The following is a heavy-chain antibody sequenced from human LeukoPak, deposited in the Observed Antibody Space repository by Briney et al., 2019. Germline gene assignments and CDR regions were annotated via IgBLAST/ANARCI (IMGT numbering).Heavy chain of an antibody. CDR3: ARDHNALIFPYYFDY. CDR1: GFTFSSYG. D-gene: IGHD1-14*01. Sequence: GGSLRLSCAASGFTFSSYGMNWVRQAPGKGLEWVSYISRSSRTIYYADSAKGRFTISRDNVKNSLYLQMNSLRDEDTAVYYCARDHNALIFPYYFDYWGRGTLVTVSS. J-gene: IGHJ4*02. V-gene: IGHV3-48*02. CDR2: ISRSSRTI.